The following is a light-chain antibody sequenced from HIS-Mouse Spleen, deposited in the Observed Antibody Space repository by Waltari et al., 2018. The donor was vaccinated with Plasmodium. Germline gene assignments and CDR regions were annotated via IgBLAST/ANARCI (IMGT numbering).Light chain of an antibody. V-gene: IGKV1-33*01. J-gene: IGKJ2*01. CDR3: QQYDNLPYT. Sequence: DIQMTQSPSSLSASVGDRVNNTCQPSQDISNYLNWYQQKPGKAPKLLIYDASNLETGVPSRFSGSGSGTDFTFTISSLQPEDIATYYCQQYDNLPYTFGQGTKLEIK. CDR1: QDISNY. CDR2: DAS.